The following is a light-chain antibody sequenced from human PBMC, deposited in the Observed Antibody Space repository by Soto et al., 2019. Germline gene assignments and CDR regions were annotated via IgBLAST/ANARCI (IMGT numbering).Light chain of an antibody. CDR1: QSISSW. Sequence: DIQMTQSPSTLSASVGDRVTITCRASQSISSWLAWYQQKPGKAPKLLIYKASSLESGVPSRFSGSGSGTEFTLTISSLQPDDFATYYCQQSYSTTITFGQGTRVEIK. CDR3: QQSYSTTIT. CDR2: KAS. J-gene: IGKJ5*01. V-gene: IGKV1-5*03.